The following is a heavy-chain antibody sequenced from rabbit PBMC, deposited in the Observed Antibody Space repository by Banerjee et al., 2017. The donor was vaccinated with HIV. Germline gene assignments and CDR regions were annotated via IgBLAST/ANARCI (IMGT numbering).Heavy chain of an antibody. V-gene: IGHV1S47*01. D-gene: IGHD4-2*01. CDR1: GIDFSSYG. Sequence: QEQLVESGGGLVTLGGSLKLSCKASGIDFSSYGISWVRQAPGKGLEWIAYIYHDYGSTDYASWVNGRFTISLDNAQNTLYLQLNSLTAADTATYFCARGADYAGDGYKLWGQGTLVTVS. CDR3: ARGADYAGDGYKL. CDR2: IYHDYGST. J-gene: IGHJ4*01.